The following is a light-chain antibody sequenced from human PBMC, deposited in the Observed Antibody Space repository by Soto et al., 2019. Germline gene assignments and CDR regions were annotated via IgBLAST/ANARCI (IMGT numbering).Light chain of an antibody. V-gene: IGLV2-14*01. CDR1: RSDVGGYDY. CDR3: TSYTSSSTHNYV. Sequence: QSVLTQPASVSGSPGQSITISCTGTRSDVGGYDYVSWYQQRPGKAPKLMIFEVSNRPSGVSSRFPGSKSDNTASLTISGLQADDEADYYCTSYTSSSTHNYVFGTGTKV. J-gene: IGLJ1*01. CDR2: EVS.